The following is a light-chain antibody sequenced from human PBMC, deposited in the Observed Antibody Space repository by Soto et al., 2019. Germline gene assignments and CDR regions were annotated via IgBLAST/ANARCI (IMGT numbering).Light chain of an antibody. CDR1: QSISSSY. V-gene: IGKV3-20*01. Sequence: EIVLTQSPGNLSLSPGERATLSCRASQSISSSYLAWYQQKPGQAPRLVIYGASSRATGIPDRFSGSGSGTDFTLTISRLEPEDFAVYYCQQYGSSVMYTFCQGTNLEIK. CDR3: QQYGSSVMYT. J-gene: IGKJ2*01. CDR2: GAS.